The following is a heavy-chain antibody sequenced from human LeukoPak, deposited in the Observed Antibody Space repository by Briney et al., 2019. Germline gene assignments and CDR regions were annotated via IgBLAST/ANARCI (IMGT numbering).Heavy chain of an antibody. V-gene: IGHV4-39*01. J-gene: IGHJ2*01. Sequence: SETLSLTCTVSGGSISSSIYYWGWIRQPPGRGLERIGSIYYSGSTYYNPSLKSRVTISVDTSKNQFSLKLSSVTAADTAVYYCARHRFGELLHFDLWGRGTLVTVSS. CDR3: ARHRFGELLHFDL. D-gene: IGHD3-10*01. CDR1: GGSISSSIYY. CDR2: IYYSGST.